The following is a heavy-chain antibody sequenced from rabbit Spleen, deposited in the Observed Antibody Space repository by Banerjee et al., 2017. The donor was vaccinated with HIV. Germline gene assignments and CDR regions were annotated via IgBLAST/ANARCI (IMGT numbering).Heavy chain of an antibody. D-gene: IGHD7-1*01. V-gene: IGHV1S40*01. CDR2: IYADSSSGP. CDR1: GFSFSSSYY. CDR3: ARTTGYNGFYFNL. Sequence: QSLEESGGDLVKPEGSLTLTCTASGFSFSSSYYMCWVRQAPGKGLEWIACIYADSSSGPWYASWAKGRFTISKTSSTTVTLQMTSLTAADTATYFCARTTGYNGFYFNLWGQGTLVTVS. J-gene: IGHJ4*01.